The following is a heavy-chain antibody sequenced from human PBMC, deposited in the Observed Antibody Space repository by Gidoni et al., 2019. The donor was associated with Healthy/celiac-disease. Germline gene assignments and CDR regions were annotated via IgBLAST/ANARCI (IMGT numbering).Heavy chain of an antibody. V-gene: IGHV4-34*01. CDR2: INHSGST. Sequence: VQLQQWRAGLSKPSVPLSLTSSLYVGSFSGYYWSWIRQPPGKGLEWIAEINHSGSTNYNPSLKGRVTLSVDTSKNQFSLKLSSVTAADTAVYYCARSYSNYEEVDYWGQGTLVT. CDR3: ARSYSNYEEVDY. D-gene: IGHD4-4*01. CDR1: VGSFSGYY. J-gene: IGHJ4*02.